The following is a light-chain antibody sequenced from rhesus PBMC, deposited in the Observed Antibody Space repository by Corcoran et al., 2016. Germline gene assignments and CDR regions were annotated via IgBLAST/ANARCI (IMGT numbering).Light chain of an antibody. CDR3: QQHKSYTYS. CDR2: KAS. CDR1: QHLSCY. Sequence: DTQMTQSPPSLSASVGDTVTITSRSSQHLSCYLPWYQKKPGKAPALLFYKASTLHRGVPSRFSGTGSWTDFTLTISSLQPEDFATYYCQQHKSYTYSFGQGTKVEIK. J-gene: IGKJ2*01. V-gene: IGKV1-25*01.